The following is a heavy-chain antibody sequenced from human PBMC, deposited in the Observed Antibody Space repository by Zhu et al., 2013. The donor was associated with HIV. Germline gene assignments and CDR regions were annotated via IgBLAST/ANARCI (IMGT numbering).Heavy chain of an antibody. CDR3: ARRTGSSIVAACLDY. V-gene: IGHV3-33*01. D-gene: IGHD6-13*01. CDR1: GFTFSNYG. Sequence: VQLVESGGGVVQPGRSLRLSCAASGFTFSNYGMHWVRQAPGKGLEWVALLWYDGSNEHYAASVKGRFTISRDNSKNTLYLQMNSLRVDDTAVYYCARRTGSSIVAACLDYWGQGTLVTVSS. J-gene: IGHJ4*02. CDR2: LWYDGSNE.